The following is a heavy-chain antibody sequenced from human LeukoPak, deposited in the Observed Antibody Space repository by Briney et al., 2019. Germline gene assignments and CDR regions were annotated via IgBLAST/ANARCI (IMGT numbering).Heavy chain of an antibody. CDR1: GYTFTTYD. V-gene: IGHV1-8*01. CDR3: AREGSSSWYRYYYYMDV. D-gene: IGHD6-13*01. CDR2: LYPNNGNT. J-gene: IGHJ6*03. Sequence: ASVKVSCKASGYTFTTYDLNWLRQTPGQGLDWLGWLYPNNGNTGYAQKFQGRLTITRNTSISTVYMELRNLRSEDTAVYYCAREGSSSWYRYYYYMDVWGKGTT.